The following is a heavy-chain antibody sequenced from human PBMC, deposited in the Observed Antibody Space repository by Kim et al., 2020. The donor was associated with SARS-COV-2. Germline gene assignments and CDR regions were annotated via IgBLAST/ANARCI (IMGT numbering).Heavy chain of an antibody. Sequence: GGSLRLSCTASGFTFSTHAMSWVRQAPGKGLEWVSTISGSGGRTYYADFVKGRFTISRDNSRNTLYLQMHSLRAEDTAVYYCASANDYSSPYYFDFWCQG. CDR2: ISGSGGRT. CDR3: ASANDYSSPYYFDF. CDR1: GFTFSTHA. V-gene: IGHV3-23*01. J-gene: IGHJ4*02. D-gene: IGHD4-4*01.